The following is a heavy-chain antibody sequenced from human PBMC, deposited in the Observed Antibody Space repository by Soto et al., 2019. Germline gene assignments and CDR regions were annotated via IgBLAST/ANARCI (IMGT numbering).Heavy chain of an antibody. CDR2: IYYSGST. CDR1: AGSISSYY. J-gene: IGHJ5*02. V-gene: IGHV4-59*01. Sequence: SETLSLTCTVSAGSISSYYWSWIRQPPGKGLEWIGYIYYSGSTNYNPSLKSRVTISVDTSKNQFSLKLSSVTAADTAVYYCARAKRPRHNWFDPWGQGTLVTVSS. CDR3: ARAKRPRHNWFDP.